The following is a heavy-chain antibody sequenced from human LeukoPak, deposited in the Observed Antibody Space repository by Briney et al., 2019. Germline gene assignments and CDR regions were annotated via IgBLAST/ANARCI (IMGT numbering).Heavy chain of an antibody. J-gene: IGHJ4*02. V-gene: IGHV3-20*04. CDR3: AKSRVEMATIGFFDY. Sequence: TGGSLRLSCAASGFTFDDYGMSWVRQAPGKGLEWVSGINWNGGSTGYADSVKGRFTISRDNAKNSLYLQMNSLRAEDTAVYYCAKSRVEMATIGFFDYWGQGTLVTVSS. D-gene: IGHD5-24*01. CDR2: INWNGGST. CDR1: GFTFDDYG.